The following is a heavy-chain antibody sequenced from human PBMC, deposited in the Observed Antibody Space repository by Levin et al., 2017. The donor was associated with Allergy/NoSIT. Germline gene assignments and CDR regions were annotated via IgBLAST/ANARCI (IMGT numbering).Heavy chain of an antibody. Sequence: GGSLRLSCAASGFTFSSYWMGWVRQAPGKGLEWVANIKPDGSEKYYVDSVKGRFTISRDNAKTSLYLQMNSLRADDTAVYYCARDRVYGVKYFDYWGQGTLVTVSS. J-gene: IGHJ4*02. D-gene: IGHD4-23*01. V-gene: IGHV3-7*04. CDR3: ARDRVYGVKYFDY. CDR2: IKPDGSEK. CDR1: GFTFSSYW.